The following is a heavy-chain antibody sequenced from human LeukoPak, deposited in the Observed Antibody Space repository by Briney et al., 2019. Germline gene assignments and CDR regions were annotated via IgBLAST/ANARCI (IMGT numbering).Heavy chain of an antibody. J-gene: IGHJ5*02. CDR1: GYNLDTYW. CDR2: IYPGDSDT. Sequence: GESLKISCQGSGYNLDTYWIAWVRQMPGKGLEWMGIIYPGDSDTRYSPSFQGQVTISADKSISTAYLQWSSLKASDTAMYYSARRATGTSRGSYWFDPWGQGTLVTVSS. D-gene: IGHD1-1*01. CDR3: ARRATGTSRGSYWFDP. V-gene: IGHV5-51*01.